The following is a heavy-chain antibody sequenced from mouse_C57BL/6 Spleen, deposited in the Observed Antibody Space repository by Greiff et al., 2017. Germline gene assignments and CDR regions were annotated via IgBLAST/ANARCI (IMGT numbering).Heavy chain of an antibody. CDR3: ARGNTGTRYFDV. CDR2: INPGSGGT. J-gene: IGHJ1*03. CDR1: GYAFTNYL. D-gene: IGHD4-1*01. Sequence: VKLQESGAELVRPGTSVKVSCKASGYAFTNYLIEWVKQRPGQGLEWIGVINPGSGGTNYNEKFKGKATLTADKSSSTAYMQLSSLTSEDSAVYFCARGNTGTRYFDVWGTGTTVTVSS. V-gene: IGHV1-54*01.